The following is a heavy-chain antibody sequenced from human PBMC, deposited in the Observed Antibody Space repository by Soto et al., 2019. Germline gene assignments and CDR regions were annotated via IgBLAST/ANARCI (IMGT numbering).Heavy chain of an antibody. CDR1: GFSFSNYA. D-gene: IGHD2-2*01. V-gene: IGHV3-30*03. Sequence: PGGSLRLSCAASGFSFSNYAMHWVRQAPGKGLEWVAVISYDGRDKYYEDSVKGRYTISRDKSKNTLFLQMNSLRAEDTAVYYCARYCRSTRCYDYWGQGTLVTVSS. J-gene: IGHJ4*02. CDR2: ISYDGRDK. CDR3: ARYCRSTRCYDY.